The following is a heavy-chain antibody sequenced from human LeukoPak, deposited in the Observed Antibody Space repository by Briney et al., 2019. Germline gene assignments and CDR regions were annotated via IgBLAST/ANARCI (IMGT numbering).Heavy chain of an antibody. CDR3: ARDGGGYCSSTSCPGWFDP. CDR2: IYHSGST. V-gene: IGHV4-38-2*02. Sequence: SETLSLTCAVSGYSISSGYYWGWIRQPPGKGPEWIGSIYHSGSTYYNPSLKSRVTISVDTSKNQFSLKLSSVTAADTAVYYCARDGGGYCSSTSCPGWFDPWGQGTLVTVSS. J-gene: IGHJ5*02. D-gene: IGHD2-2*01. CDR1: GYSISSGYY.